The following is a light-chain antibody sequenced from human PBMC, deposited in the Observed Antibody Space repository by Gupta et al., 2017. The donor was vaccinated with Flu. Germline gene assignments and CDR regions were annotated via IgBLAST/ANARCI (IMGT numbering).Light chain of an antibody. CDR2: END. V-gene: IGLV1-51*02. CDR3: GTRDSSRTTVV. CDR1: SSNIGNNY. Sequence: QSVLTQPPSVSAAPGEKVTISCSGSSSNIGNNYVSWYQQLPGTAPKLLIFENDRRPSGIPERFSGSKSGTSATLGISGLQTGEEADYYWGTRDSSRTTVVFGTGTKVTVL. J-gene: IGLJ1*01.